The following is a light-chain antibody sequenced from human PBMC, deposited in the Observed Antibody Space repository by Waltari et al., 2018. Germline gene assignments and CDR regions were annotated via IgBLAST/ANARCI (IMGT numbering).Light chain of an antibody. V-gene: IGKV3-15*01. J-gene: IGKJ1*01. CDR1: QSVSSN. CDR2: VAS. Sequence: EIVMTQSPATLSVSPGERATLSCRASQSVSSNLAWYQQKPGQAPRLLIYVASTRATGIPARVSGSGSGTEFTLTISSLQSEDFAVYYCQQYNNWPPWTFGQGTKVEIK. CDR3: QQYNNWPPWT.